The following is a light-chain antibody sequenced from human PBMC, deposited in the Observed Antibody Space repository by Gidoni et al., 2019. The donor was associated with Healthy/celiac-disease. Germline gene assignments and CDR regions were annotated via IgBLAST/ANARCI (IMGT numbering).Light chain of an antibody. Sequence: EIVLTQSPAPLSLSPGERATLSCRASQSVSSYLAWYQQKPGQAPRLLIYDASNRATGIPARLSGRGSGTDFTLTISSLGPEDFAVYYCQQRSNWPTFGQGTKVEIK. J-gene: IGKJ1*01. CDR3: QQRSNWPT. CDR1: QSVSSY. V-gene: IGKV3-11*01. CDR2: DAS.